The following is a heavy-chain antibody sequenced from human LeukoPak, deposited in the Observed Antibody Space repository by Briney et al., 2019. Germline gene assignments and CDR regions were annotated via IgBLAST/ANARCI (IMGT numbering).Heavy chain of an antibody. J-gene: IGHJ4*02. D-gene: IGHD2-21*02. V-gene: IGHV3-21*01. Sequence: GGSLRLSCAASGFTFSSYSMNWVRQAPGKGLEWVSSISSSSSYIYYADSVEGRFTISRDNAKNSLYLQMNSLRAEDTAVYYCARDPTARAPYWGQGTLVTVSS. CDR2: ISSSSSYI. CDR1: GFTFSSYS. CDR3: ARDPTARAPY.